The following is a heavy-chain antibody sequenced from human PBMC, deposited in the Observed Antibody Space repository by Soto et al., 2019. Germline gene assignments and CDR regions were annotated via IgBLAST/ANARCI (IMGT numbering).Heavy chain of an antibody. CDR3: ARGVSGYDFWSGYYPTPRYYFDY. D-gene: IGHD3-3*01. Sequence: SESLSLTCAVYGGSFSGYYWSWIRQPPGKGLEWIGEINHSGSTNYNPSLKSRVTISVDTSKNQFSLKLSSVTAADTAVYYCARGVSGYDFWSGYYPTPRYYFDYWGQGTLVTSPQ. J-gene: IGHJ4*02. V-gene: IGHV4-34*01. CDR1: GGSFSGYY. CDR2: INHSGST.